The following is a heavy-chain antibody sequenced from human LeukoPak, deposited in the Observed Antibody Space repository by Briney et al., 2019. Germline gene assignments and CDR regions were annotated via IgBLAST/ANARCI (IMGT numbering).Heavy chain of an antibody. V-gene: IGHV4-59*08. CDR1: GGSINNSY. CDR3: ARVTVGSRGSNAYYYYYMDV. D-gene: IGHD2-15*01. CDR2: IYYSGST. J-gene: IGHJ6*03. Sequence: SETLSLTCTVSGGSINNSYWTWIRQPPGKGLEWIGHIYYSGSTNYSPSLKSRVTISVDTSKDQFSLKLTSVTAADTAVYYCARVTVGSRGSNAYYYYYMDVWGKGTTVTISS.